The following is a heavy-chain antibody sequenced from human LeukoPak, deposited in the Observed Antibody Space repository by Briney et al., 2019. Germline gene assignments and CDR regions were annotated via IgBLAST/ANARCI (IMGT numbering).Heavy chain of an antibody. V-gene: IGHV3-30*18. J-gene: IGHJ4*02. CDR2: ISYDGSNK. Sequence: GGSLRLSCAASGFTFSSYGMHWVRQAPGKGLEWVAVISYDGSNKYYADSVKGRFTISRDNSKNTLYLQMNCLRAEDTAVYYCAKDLPIAAAGIDYWGQGTLVTVSS. CDR3: AKDLPIAAAGIDY. CDR1: GFTFSSYG. D-gene: IGHD6-13*01.